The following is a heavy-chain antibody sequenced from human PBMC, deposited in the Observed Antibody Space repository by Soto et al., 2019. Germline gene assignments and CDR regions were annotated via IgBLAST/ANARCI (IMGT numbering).Heavy chain of an antibody. V-gene: IGHV4-39*01. J-gene: IGHJ6*02. CDR2: LYYSDYT. Sequence: PSETLSLTCTVSGDSISRNSNYWGWIRQPPGKGLQWIGSLYYSDYTDTNPSLRSRVTISVDTSKSQFSLNLTSVTAADTAVYFCARHLYYDISPGYLRPYHYYGMDVWGQGTTVTVSS. CDR1: GDSISRNSNY. D-gene: IGHD3-9*01. CDR3: ARHLYYDISPGYLRPYHYYGMDV.